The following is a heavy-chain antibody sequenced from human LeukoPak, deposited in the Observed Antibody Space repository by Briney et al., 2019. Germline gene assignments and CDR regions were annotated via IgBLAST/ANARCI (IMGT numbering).Heavy chain of an antibody. J-gene: IGHJ6*03. V-gene: IGHV1-69*06. D-gene: IGHD3-10*01. CDR2: IIPIFGTA. Sequence: SVKVSCKASGGTFSSYAISWVRQAPGQGLEWMGGIIPIFGTANYAQKFQGRVTITADKSTSTAYMELSSLRSDDTAVYYCARRYGSGSLSYYYYYMDVWGKGTTVTISS. CDR1: GGTFSSYA. CDR3: ARRYGSGSLSYYYYYMDV.